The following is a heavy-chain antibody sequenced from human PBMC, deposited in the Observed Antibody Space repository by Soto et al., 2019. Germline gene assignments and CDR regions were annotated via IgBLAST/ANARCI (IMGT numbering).Heavy chain of an antibody. CDR2: ISGSGGST. D-gene: IGHD3-16*02. J-gene: IGHJ4*02. Sequence: GGSLRLSCAASGFTFSNYVINWVRQAPGKGLEWVSAISGSGGSTYYADSVKGRFTISRDNSKNTLYLQMNSLRAEDTAVYYCAKDRMITFGGIIDQATFDYWGQGTLVTVSS. CDR3: AKDRMITFGGIIDQATFDY. CDR1: GFTFSNYV. V-gene: IGHV3-23*01.